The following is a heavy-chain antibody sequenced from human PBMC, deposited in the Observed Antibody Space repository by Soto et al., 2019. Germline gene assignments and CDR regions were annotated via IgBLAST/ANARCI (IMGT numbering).Heavy chain of an antibody. V-gene: IGHV1-18*01. J-gene: IGHJ6*03. D-gene: IGHD6-13*01. CDR2: ISAHNGNT. Sequence: GASVKVSCKASGYTFTSYGVSWVRQAPGQGLEWMGWISAHNGNTNYAQKLQGRVTMTTDTCTSTAYMELRSLRSDDTAVYYCARGGWGGYDSSSWYLDVWGKGTTVTVSS. CDR3: ARGGWGGYDSSSWYLDV. CDR1: GYTFTSYG.